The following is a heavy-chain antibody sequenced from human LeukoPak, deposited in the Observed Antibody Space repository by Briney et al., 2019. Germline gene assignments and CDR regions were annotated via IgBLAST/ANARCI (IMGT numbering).Heavy chain of an antibody. CDR2: IYRRGST. D-gene: IGHD3-3*01. CDR3: ARHPYDFWSGLSLNLNWFDP. Sequence: SETLSLTCAVSGYSISSGYYWGWIRPPPGKGLEWIGSIYRRGSTYYNPSLKSRVTISVDTSKNQFSLKLSSVAAADTAVYYCARHPYDFWSGLSLNLNWFDPWGQGTLVTVSS. CDR1: GYSISSGYY. V-gene: IGHV4-38-2*01. J-gene: IGHJ5*02.